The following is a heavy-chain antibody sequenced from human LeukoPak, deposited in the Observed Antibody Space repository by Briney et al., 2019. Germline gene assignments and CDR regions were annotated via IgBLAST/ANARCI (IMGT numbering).Heavy chain of an antibody. J-gene: IGHJ6*03. CDR2: IYYSGST. Sequence: PSETLSLTCAVYGGSFSGYYWSWIRQPPGKGLEWIGYIYYSGSTNYNPSLKSRVTISVDTSKNQFSLKLSSVTAADTAVYYCARNTPYYYMDVWGKGTTVTISS. V-gene: IGHV4-59*13. CDR1: GGSFSGYY. CDR3: ARNTPYYYMDV.